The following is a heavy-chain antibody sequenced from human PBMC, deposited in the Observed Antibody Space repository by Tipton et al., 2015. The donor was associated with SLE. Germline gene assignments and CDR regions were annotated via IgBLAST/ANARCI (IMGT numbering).Heavy chain of an antibody. Sequence: LRLSCAASAFTFSGYGMYWVRQAPGKGLEWVAFIRYDGTNTDYAGSVKGRFTISRDNSENTLYLQMNSLRAEDSAVYYCAKDKDYGSGSYFVDYWGQGTLVTVSS. CDR3: AKDKDYGSGSYFVDY. CDR1: AFTFSGYG. J-gene: IGHJ4*02. CDR2: IRYDGTNT. V-gene: IGHV3-30*02. D-gene: IGHD3-10*01.